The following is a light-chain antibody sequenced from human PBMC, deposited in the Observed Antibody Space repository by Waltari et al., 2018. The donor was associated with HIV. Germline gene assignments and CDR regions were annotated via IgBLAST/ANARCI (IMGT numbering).Light chain of an antibody. J-gene: IGKJ4*01. Sequence: DIHLTKPHPFLSAYIGDRVPISCRATQGINSYLALYQQKPGKAPKLLIYVASTLRSGVPSRFSGSGSGTEFTLTISNLQPEDSATYYCQQLNSYPLTFGGGTKVETK. CDR1: QGINSY. CDR2: VAS. V-gene: IGKV1-9*01. CDR3: QQLNSYPLT.